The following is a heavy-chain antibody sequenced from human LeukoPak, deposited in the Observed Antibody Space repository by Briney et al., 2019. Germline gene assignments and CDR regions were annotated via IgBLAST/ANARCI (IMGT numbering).Heavy chain of an antibody. CDR2: IYYSGST. V-gene: IGHV4-59*01. J-gene: IGHJ5*02. CDR1: GGSISSYY. Sequence: SETLSLTCTVSGGSISSYYWSWIRQPPGKGLEWIGYIYYSGSTNYNPSLKSRVTISVDTSKNQFSLKLSSVTAADTAVYYCARAPSGYSYGSGWFDPWGRGTLVTVSS. CDR3: ARAPSGYSYGSGWFDP. D-gene: IGHD5-18*01.